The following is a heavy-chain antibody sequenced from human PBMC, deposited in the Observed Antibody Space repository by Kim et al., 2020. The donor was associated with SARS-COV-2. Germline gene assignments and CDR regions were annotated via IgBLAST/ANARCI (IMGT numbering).Heavy chain of an antibody. D-gene: IGHD7-27*01. Sequence: NKYYADPVKGRFTIARDNSKNTLYLQMHSLRAEDTAVYYCAKEETGYFDYWGQGTLVNVSS. CDR3: AKEETGYFDY. J-gene: IGHJ4*02. V-gene: IGHV3-33*06. CDR2: NK.